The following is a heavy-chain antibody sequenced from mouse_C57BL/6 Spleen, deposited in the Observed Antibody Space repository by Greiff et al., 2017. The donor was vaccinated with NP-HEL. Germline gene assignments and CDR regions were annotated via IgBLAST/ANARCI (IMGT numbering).Heavy chain of an antibody. CDR2: INPGSGGT. CDR1: GYAFTNYL. J-gene: IGHJ4*01. D-gene: IGHD2-2*01. V-gene: IGHV1-54*01. CDR3: ARSGATMVRDYAMDY. Sequence: VNVVESGAELVRPGTSVKVSCKASGYAFTNYLIEWVKQRPGQGLEWIGVINPGSGGTNYNEKFKGKATLTADKSSSTAYMQLSSLTSEDSAVYFCARSGATMVRDYAMDYWGQGTSVTVSS.